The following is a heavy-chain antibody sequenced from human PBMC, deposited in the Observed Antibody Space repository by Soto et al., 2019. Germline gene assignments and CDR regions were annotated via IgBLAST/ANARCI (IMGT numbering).Heavy chain of an antibody. Sequence: QLQLQESGPGLVKHSEPLSLTCNVSGGSISNRDFYWGWLRHPPGKGLDFIGSMYYNGTTYYNPSLKNGLTISVDPAKNQFSLKLISVTAADTAVYYCAVVDSTGNWFDPWGQGALVTVSS. J-gene: IGHJ5*02. CDR2: MYYNGTT. D-gene: IGHD3-22*01. CDR3: AVVDSTGNWFDP. V-gene: IGHV4-39*01. CDR1: GGSISNRDFY.